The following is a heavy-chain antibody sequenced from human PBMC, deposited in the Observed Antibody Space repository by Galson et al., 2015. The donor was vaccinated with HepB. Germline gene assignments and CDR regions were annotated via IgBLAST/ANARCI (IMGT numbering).Heavy chain of an antibody. J-gene: IGHJ4*02. CDR2: ITPSGDNT. CDR3: AKVFPEKTDDWYRQALYYFDS. D-gene: IGHD3-9*01. V-gene: IGHV3-23*01. CDR1: GFTFSYYA. Sequence: SLRLSCAASGFTFSYYAMSWVRQAPGKGLEWISAITPSGDNTYSADSMKGRFIISRDNSQNTLFLQMNSLRADDTAIYFCAKVFPEKTDDWYRQALYYFDSWGQGTRVTVSS.